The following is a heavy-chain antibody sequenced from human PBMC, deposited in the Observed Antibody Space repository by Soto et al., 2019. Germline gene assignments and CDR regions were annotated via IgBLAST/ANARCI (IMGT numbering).Heavy chain of an antibody. CDR3: ASFGVSMITFGGVIAKFDY. J-gene: IGHJ4*02. V-gene: IGHV3-53*01. CDR1: GFTVSSNY. D-gene: IGHD3-16*02. Sequence: VGSLRLSCAASGFTVSSNYMSWVRQAPGKGLEWVSVIYSGGSTYYADSVKGRFTISRDNSKNTLYLQMNSLRAEDTAVYYCASFGVSMITFGGVIAKFDYCGQGTLVTVSS. CDR2: IYSGGST.